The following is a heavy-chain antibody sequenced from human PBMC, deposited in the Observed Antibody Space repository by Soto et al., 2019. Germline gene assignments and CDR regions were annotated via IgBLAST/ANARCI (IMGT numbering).Heavy chain of an antibody. V-gene: IGHV3-23*01. Sequence: EVQLLESGGGLVQPGGSLRLSCAASGFTFSSYAMSWVRQAPGKGLEWVSAISGSGCSTYYADSVKGRFTISRDNSKNTLYLQMNSLRAEDTAVYYCEKASGWFGEFDYWGQGTLLTVSA. D-gene: IGHD3-10*01. CDR2: ISGSGCST. CDR3: EKASGWFGEFDY. CDR1: GFTFSSYA. J-gene: IGHJ4*02.